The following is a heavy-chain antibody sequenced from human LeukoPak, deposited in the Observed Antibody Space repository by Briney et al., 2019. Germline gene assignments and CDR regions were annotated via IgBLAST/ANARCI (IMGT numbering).Heavy chain of an antibody. CDR1: GGSFSGYY. CDR2: INHSGST. J-gene: IGHJ5*02. D-gene: IGHD3-10*01. Sequence: SETLSLTCAVYGGSFSGYYWSWIRQPPGKGLEWIGEINHSGSTNYNPSLKSRVTISVDTSKNQFSLKLSSVTAADTAVYYCARGLGSGSYRRFDHWGQGTLVTVSS. V-gene: IGHV4-34*01. CDR3: ARGLGSGSYRRFDH.